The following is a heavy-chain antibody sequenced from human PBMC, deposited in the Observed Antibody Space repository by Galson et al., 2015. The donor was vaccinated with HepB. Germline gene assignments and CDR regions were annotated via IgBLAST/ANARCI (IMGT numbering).Heavy chain of an antibody. J-gene: IGHJ6*03. Sequence: SVKVSCKASGYTFTSYGISWVRQAPGQGLEWMGWISAYNGNTNYAQKLQGRVTMTTDTSTSTAYMELRSLRSDDTAVYYCARAGGGPGYYYYYYMDVWGKGTTVTVSS. D-gene: IGHD2-15*01. V-gene: IGHV1-18*01. CDR3: ARAGGGPGYYYYYYMDV. CDR1: GYTFTSYG. CDR2: ISAYNGNT.